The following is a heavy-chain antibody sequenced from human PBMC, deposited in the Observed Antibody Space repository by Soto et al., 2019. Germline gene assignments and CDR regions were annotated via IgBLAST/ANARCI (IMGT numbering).Heavy chain of an antibody. J-gene: IGHJ4*02. CDR2: IYYRGST. D-gene: IGHD3-22*01. Sequence: SETLSLTCTVSGGSISSSSYYWGWIRQPPGKGLEGMGSIYYRGSTYYNPSLKRRVTVSVDTSKNQFSLKLSSVTAADTAVYYCPRSPPHSGYYAPCDHWGQGTLVTVPS. CDR3: PRSPPHSGYYAPCDH. CDR1: GGSISSSSYY. V-gene: IGHV4-39*01.